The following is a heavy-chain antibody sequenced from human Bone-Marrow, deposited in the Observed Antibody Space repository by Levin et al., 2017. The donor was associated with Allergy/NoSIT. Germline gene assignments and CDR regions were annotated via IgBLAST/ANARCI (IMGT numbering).Heavy chain of an antibody. CDR3: ASGTVDSSGWYKEYFQH. CDR1: GGSVSSGSYY. Sequence: PSETLSLTCTVSGGSVSSGSYYWSWIRQPPGKGLEWIGYIYYSGSTNYNPSLESRVTISVDTSKNQFSLKLSSVTAADTAVYYCASGTVDSSGWYKEYFQHWGQGTLVTVSS. J-gene: IGHJ1*01. CDR2: IYYSGST. V-gene: IGHV4-61*01. D-gene: IGHD6-19*01.